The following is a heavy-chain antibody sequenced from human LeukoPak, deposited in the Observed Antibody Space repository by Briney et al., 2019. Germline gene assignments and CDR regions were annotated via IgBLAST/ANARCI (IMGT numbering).Heavy chain of an antibody. Sequence: PGGSLRLSCAASGFTFSSYAMHWVRQAPGKGLEYVSAISSNGGSTYYANSVKGRFTISRDNSKNTLYLQMGSLRAEDMAVYYCARNPYYDFWSGYYHYRPPFYHYYMDVWGKGTTVTVSS. D-gene: IGHD3-3*01. CDR2: ISSNGGST. CDR3: ARNPYYDFWSGYYHYRPPFYHYYMDV. CDR1: GFTFSSYA. V-gene: IGHV3-64*01. J-gene: IGHJ6*03.